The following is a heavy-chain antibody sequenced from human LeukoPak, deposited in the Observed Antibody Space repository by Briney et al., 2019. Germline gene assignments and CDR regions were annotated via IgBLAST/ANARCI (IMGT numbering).Heavy chain of an antibody. CDR1: GFTFSSYE. J-gene: IGHJ4*02. D-gene: IGHD2-15*01. V-gene: IGHV3-33*08. CDR3: ARDFCSGGSCYLFDF. CDR2: IWYDGSNI. Sequence: PGGSLRLSCAASGFTFSSYEMNWVRQAPGKGLEWVAIIWYDGSNIYYADSVKGRFTISRDNSKNTLFLQMNSLRAEDTALYYCARDFCSGGSCYLFDFWGQGTLVTVSS.